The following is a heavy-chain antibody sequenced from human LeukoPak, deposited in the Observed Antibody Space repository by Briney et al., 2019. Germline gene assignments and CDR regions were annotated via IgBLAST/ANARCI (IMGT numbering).Heavy chain of an antibody. Sequence: GGSLRLSCAASGFTFDDFAMHWVRQPPGKGLEWVSLISGDGGSTFYADSVKGRFTVSRDNSKNSLYLQMNSLRAEDTALYYCARVRYDSSAFDIWGQGTMVTVSS. CDR1: GFTFDDFA. CDR3: ARVRYDSSAFDI. D-gene: IGHD3-22*01. J-gene: IGHJ3*02. CDR2: ISGDGGST. V-gene: IGHV3-43*02.